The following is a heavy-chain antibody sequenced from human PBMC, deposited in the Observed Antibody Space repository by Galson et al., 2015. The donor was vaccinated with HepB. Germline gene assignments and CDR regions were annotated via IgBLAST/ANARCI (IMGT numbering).Heavy chain of an antibody. CDR1: GYTFTSYA. J-gene: IGHJ3*01. Sequence: SCKASGYTFTSYALSWVRQAPGQGLEWMGWISGYNDNTNYAQKFQGRVTMTTDTSTSAAYMELRSLRSDDTAVYYCARNTSDKGAFDVWGQGTLVTVSS. V-gene: IGHV1-18*01. CDR2: ISGYNDNT. D-gene: IGHD1/OR15-1a*01. CDR3: ARNTSDKGAFDV.